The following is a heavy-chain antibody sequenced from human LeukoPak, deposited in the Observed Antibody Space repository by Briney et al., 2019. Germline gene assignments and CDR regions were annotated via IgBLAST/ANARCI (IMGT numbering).Heavy chain of an antibody. V-gene: IGHV3-21*01. J-gene: IGHJ5*02. Sequence: SGGSLRLSCAASGFTFSSYSMNWVRQAPGKGLEWVSSISSSSSYIYYADSVKGRFTISRDNAKNSLYLQMNSLRAEDTAVYYCAREDREAAAGTNWFDPWGQGTLVTVSS. CDR2: ISSSSSYI. CDR3: AREDREAAAGTNWFDP. D-gene: IGHD6-13*01. CDR1: GFTFSSYS.